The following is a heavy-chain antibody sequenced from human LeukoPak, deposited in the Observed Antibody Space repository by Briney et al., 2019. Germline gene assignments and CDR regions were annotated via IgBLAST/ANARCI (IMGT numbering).Heavy chain of an antibody. Sequence: ESLKISRKGSGYNFITYWLAWVRQMPGKGPGWVVIIYPGDSDTRYSPAFQGQVTISADKSISTAYLQWSSLKASDTAMYYCARLAYSTTWSAARFDPWGQGTLVTVSS. CDR3: ARLAYSTTWSAARFDP. CDR1: GYNFITYW. CDR2: IYPGDSDT. J-gene: IGHJ5*02. V-gene: IGHV5-51*01. D-gene: IGHD3-16*01.